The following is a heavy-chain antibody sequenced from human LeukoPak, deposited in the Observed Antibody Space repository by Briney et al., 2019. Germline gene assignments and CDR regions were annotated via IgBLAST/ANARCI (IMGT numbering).Heavy chain of an antibody. Sequence: SETLSLTCTVSGGSISIYYWSWIRHSAGKGLEWIGRFYTRGTTNYNPSLRSRVTMSVDTSKNQFSLKLSSVTAADTAVYYCARDFGGAFDIWGQGTMVTVSS. CDR3: ARDFGGAFDI. D-gene: IGHD3-16*01. CDR2: FYTRGTT. V-gene: IGHV4-4*07. J-gene: IGHJ3*02. CDR1: GGSISIYY.